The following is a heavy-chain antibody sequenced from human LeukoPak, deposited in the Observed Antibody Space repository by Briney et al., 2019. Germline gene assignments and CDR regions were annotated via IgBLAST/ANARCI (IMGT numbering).Heavy chain of an antibody. J-gene: IGHJ5*02. V-gene: IGHV3-53*01. Sequence: GGSLRLSCAASGFTVSSNYMSWVRQAPGKGLEWVAVIHSGGSTYYADSVKGRFTISRDNSKNTLYLQMNSLRAEDTAVYYCARVTDFGGDWFDPWGQGTLVTVSS. CDR3: ARVTDFGGDWFDP. CDR1: GFTVSSNY. D-gene: IGHD4-23*01. CDR2: IHSGGST.